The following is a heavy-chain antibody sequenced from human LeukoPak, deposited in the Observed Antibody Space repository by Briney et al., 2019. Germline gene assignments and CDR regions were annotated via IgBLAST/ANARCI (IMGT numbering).Heavy chain of an antibody. V-gene: IGHV4-39*01. J-gene: IGHJ4*02. Sequence: SETLSLTCTVSGGSISSSSYYWGWIRQPPGKGLEWIVSIYYSGSTYYNPSLKSRVTISVDTSKNQFSLKLSSVTAADTAVYYCARRRKYYDFWSGYYDDYWGQGTLVTVSS. CDR1: GGSISSSSYY. D-gene: IGHD3-3*01. CDR3: ARRRKYYDFWSGYYDDY. CDR2: IYYSGST.